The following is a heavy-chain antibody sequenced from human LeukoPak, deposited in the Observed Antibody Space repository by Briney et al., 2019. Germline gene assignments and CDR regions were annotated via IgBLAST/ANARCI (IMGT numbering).Heavy chain of an antibody. CDR1: GYTFTSYY. V-gene: IGHV1-46*01. CDR2: INPSGGST. D-gene: IGHD3-9*01. J-gene: IGHJ6*03. Sequence: GASVKVSCKASGYTFTSYYMHWVRQAPGQGLEWMGIINPSGGSTSYAQKFQGRVTMTRDTSTSTVYMELSRLRSDDTAVYYCARDNAILTGYPPSYYYYYMDVWGKGTTVTVSS. CDR3: ARDNAILTGYPPSYYYYYMDV.